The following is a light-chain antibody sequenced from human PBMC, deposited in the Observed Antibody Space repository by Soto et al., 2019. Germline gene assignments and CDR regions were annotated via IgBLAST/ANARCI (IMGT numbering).Light chain of an antibody. J-gene: IGKJ5*01. CDR1: QGISNW. Sequence: DIQMTQSPSSVSASVGDRVTITCRASQGISNWLAWYQQKPGEAPKLLIYAASSLQGGVPTRFSGSGSGTDFALTISSLQPEDFATYYCQQANSFPRTFGQGTRLEIK. CDR2: AAS. V-gene: IGKV1D-12*01. CDR3: QQANSFPRT.